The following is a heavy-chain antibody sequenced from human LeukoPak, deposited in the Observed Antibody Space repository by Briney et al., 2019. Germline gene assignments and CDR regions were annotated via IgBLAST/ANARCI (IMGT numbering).Heavy chain of an antibody. CDR3: ADSNYWYPVDY. CDR2: ITGSGDST. CDR1: GFTFSSYA. J-gene: IGHJ4*02. Sequence: PGGSLRLSCAASGFTFSSYAMRWVRQAPGKGLEWVSSITGSGDSTYYAHSVKGRFTISRDNSKNTLYLQMNSLRAEDTAVYYCADSNYWYPVDYWGQGTLVTVSS. D-gene: IGHD4-11*01. V-gene: IGHV3-23*01.